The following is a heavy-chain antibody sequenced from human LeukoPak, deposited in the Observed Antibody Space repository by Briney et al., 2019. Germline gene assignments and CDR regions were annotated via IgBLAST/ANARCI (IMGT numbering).Heavy chain of an antibody. CDR2: IYYSGST. CDR1: GGSISSYY. V-gene: IGHV4-59*01. J-gene: IGHJ3*02. CDR3: ARERLGELSDAFDI. D-gene: IGHD3-16*02. Sequence: SETLPLTCTVSGGSISSYYWSWIQQPPGKGLEWIGYIYYSGSTNYNPSLKSRVTISVDTSKNQFSLKLSSVTAADTAVYYCARERLGELSDAFDIWGQGTMVTVSS.